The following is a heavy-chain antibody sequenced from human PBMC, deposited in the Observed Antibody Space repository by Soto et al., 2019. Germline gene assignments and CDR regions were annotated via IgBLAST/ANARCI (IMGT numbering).Heavy chain of an antibody. CDR1: GFTFSTYS. Sequence: EVQLVESGGGLVQPGGSLRLSCAASGFTFSTYSLNWVRQAPGKGLEWVSYIRNTSTTIYYADSVKGRFTISRDNAKNSLYLQINSLRVEDTAVYYCARGPTVPAAFTFYYMDVWGEGTTVTVSS. CDR2: IRNTSTTI. V-gene: IGHV3-48*01. D-gene: IGHD2-2*01. CDR3: ARGPTVPAAFTFYYMDV. J-gene: IGHJ6*03.